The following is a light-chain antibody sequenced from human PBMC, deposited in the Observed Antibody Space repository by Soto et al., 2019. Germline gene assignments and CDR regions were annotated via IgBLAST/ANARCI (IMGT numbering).Light chain of an antibody. CDR2: QDS. Sequence: SYELTQPPSVSVSPGQTASIPCSGDKLGYKYACWYQQKPGQSPVLVIYQDSKLPSGIPERFSGSNSGNTATLTISGTQAMDEADYYCQAWDSSTAVFGGGTKLTVL. CDR3: QAWDSSTAV. CDR1: KLGYKY. J-gene: IGLJ2*01. V-gene: IGLV3-1*01.